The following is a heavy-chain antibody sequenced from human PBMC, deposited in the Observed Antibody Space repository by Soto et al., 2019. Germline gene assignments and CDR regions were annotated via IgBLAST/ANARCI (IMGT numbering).Heavy chain of an antibody. CDR2: IIPIFGTA. V-gene: IGHV1-69*13. D-gene: IGHD3-22*01. J-gene: IGHJ4*02. Sequence: XVKVSCRASGGTFSSYAISRMRRAPGQGLEWMGGIIPIFGTANYAQKFQGRVTITADESTSTAYMELSSLRSQDTAVYYCAREMSHDSSGYYFDYWGQGTLVTVSS. CDR3: AREMSHDSSGYYFDY. CDR1: GGTFSSYA.